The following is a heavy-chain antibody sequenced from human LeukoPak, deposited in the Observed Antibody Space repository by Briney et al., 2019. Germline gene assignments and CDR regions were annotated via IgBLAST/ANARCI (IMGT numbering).Heavy chain of an antibody. CDR2: IYYDGSNQ. V-gene: IGHV3-33*08. Sequence: QPGRSLRLSCVASGFTFSNYAMHWVRQAPGKGLEWAAVIYYDGSNQYYAASVEGRFSISRDNSKSTLYLQMDSLRAEDTGVYYCAIDYHESSGYYYGGTSFEHWGQGTLVTVSS. J-gene: IGHJ4*02. CDR3: AIDYHESSGYYYGGTSFEH. D-gene: IGHD3-22*01. CDR1: GFTFSNYA.